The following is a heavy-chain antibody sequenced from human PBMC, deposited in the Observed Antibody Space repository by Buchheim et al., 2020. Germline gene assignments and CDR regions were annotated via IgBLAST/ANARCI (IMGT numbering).Heavy chain of an antibody. J-gene: IGHJ4*02. V-gene: IGHV4-30-2*01. CDR1: GGSISSGGYS. CDR2: IYPSGNT. Sequence: QLQLQESGSGLVEPSQTLSLTCAVSGGSISSGGYSWSWIRQPPGKGLEWIGYIYPSGNTYYIPSLKSRVTMSLDRSQNQFSLRLSSVTAADTAVYYCARGPYYCTNGVCYSYYFDYWGQGTL. D-gene: IGHD2-8*01. CDR3: ARGPYYCTNGVCYSYYFDY.